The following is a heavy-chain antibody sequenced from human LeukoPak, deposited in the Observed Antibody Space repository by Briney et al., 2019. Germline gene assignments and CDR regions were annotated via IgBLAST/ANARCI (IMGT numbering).Heavy chain of an antibody. CDR2: MKQDGSEK. J-gene: IGHJ4*02. V-gene: IGHV3-7*05. D-gene: IGHD3-10*01. CDR3: ARVRITLVLGVIVFDY. CDR1: GFTFSSYG. Sequence: GGSLRLSCAASGFTFSSYGMHWVRQAPGKGLEWVANMKQDGSEKYYVDSVRGRFTISRDNTKNSLYLQMNSLRAEDTAVYYCARVRITLVLGVIVFDYWGQGTLVTVSS.